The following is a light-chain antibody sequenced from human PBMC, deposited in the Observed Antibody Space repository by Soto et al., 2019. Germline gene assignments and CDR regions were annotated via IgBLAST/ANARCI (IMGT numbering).Light chain of an antibody. Sequence: QLTQSPASLSASVGDRVTITCRASQGISSYLAWYQQKPGKAPKLMIYAASTLQSGVPSRFSGSGSGTEGTLTISSLQPDDCATYYCQQYNTYTWTFGQGTKVDIK. J-gene: IGKJ1*01. CDR1: QGISSY. CDR3: QQYNTYTWT. CDR2: AAS. V-gene: IGKV1-9*01.